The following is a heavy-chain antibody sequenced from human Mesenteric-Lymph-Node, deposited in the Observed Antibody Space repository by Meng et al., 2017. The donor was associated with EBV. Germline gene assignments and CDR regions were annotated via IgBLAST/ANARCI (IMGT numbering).Heavy chain of an antibody. CDR2: YSSGNT. CDR1: GGSISGSPYY. D-gene: IGHD1-1*01. J-gene: IGHJ4*02. Sequence: VQLQESGPGLVKPSQTLPLTCAVSGGSISGSPYYWSWIRQSPGKGLEWIGYSSGNTYYNPSLKSRVSISLDTSKNQFFLKLTSVTAADTAVYYCARGNYNFGQNFDYWGQGTLVTVSS. CDR3: ARGNYNFGQNFDY. V-gene: IGHV4-30-4*01.